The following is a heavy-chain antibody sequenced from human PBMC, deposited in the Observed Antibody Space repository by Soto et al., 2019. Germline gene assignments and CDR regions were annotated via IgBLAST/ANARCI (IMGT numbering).Heavy chain of an antibody. CDR3: AAGNGGAKPPDY. CDR2: IVVGSGNT. D-gene: IGHD2-21*01. Sequence: QMQLVQSGPEVKKPGTSVKVSCKASGFTFTSSAVQWVRQARGQRLEWIGWIVVGSGNTNHAQTFQERVTITRDMSTSTAYMELSSLRSEDTAVYYCAAGNGGAKPPDYWGQGTLVTVSS. J-gene: IGHJ4*02. V-gene: IGHV1-58*01. CDR1: GFTFTSSA.